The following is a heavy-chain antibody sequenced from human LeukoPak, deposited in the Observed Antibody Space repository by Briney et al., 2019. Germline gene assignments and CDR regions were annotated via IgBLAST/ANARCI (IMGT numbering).Heavy chain of an antibody. J-gene: IGHJ5*02. V-gene: IGHV1-18*01. D-gene: IGHD3-9*01. CDR1: GYTFTSYG. CDR3: ASVLRYFDWPTRFDP. Sequence: ASVKVSCKASGYTFTSYGISWVRQAPGQGLEWMGWISAYNGNTDYAQKLQGRVTMTTDTSTSTAYMELRSLRSDDTAVYYCASVLRYFDWPTRFDPWGQGTLVTVSS. CDR2: ISAYNGNT.